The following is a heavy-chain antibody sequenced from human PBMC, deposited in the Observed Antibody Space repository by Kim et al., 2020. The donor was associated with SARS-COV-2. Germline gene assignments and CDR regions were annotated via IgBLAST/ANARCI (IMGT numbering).Heavy chain of an antibody. CDR3: ACGSTAVLAFDI. CDR1: GFTFSSYS. J-gene: IGHJ3*02. Sequence: GGSLRLSCAASGFTFSSYSMNWVRQAPGKGLEWVSSISSSSSYIYYADSVKGRFTISRDNAKNSLYLQMNSLRAEDTAVYYCACGSTAVLAFDIWGQGTMVTVSS. D-gene: IGHD1-26*01. CDR2: ISSSSSYI. V-gene: IGHV3-21*01.